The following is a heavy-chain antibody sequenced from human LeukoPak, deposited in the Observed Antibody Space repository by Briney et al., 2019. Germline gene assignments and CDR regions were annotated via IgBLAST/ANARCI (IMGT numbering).Heavy chain of an antibody. D-gene: IGHD5-24*01. V-gene: IGHV1-69*04. J-gene: IGHJ4*02. CDR3: ARVSRRGGYNYGY. CDR1: GGTFSSYA. Sequence: GASVKVSCKASGGTFSSYAISWVRQAPGQGLEWMGRIIPILGIANYAQKFQGRVTITADKSTSTAYMELSSLRSEDTAVYYCARVSRRGGYNYGYWGQGTLVTVSS. CDR2: IIPILGIA.